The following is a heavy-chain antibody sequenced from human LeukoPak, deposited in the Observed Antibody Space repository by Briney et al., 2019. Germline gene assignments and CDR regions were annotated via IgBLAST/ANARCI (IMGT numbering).Heavy chain of an antibody. CDR1: GFTFSPYV. CDR3: ARSHGHYYYGMDV. CDR2: ISYDGSNK. Sequence: PGGSLRLSCTASGFTFSPYVIHWVRQAPGKGLEWVAVISYDGSNKYYADSVKGRFTISRDNSKNTLYLQMNSLRAEDTAVYYCARSHGHYYYGMDVWGQGTTVTVSS. V-gene: IGHV3-30-3*01. J-gene: IGHJ6*02.